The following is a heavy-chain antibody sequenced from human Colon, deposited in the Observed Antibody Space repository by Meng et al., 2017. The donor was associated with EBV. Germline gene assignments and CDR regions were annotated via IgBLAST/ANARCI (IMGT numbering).Heavy chain of an antibody. Sequence: QGQLQGLGPGLAKPSESLSLTCAVSGGSISSVYWWTWVRQSPGKGLEWIGEIYHSGSTNYNPSLKSRVTISVDKSKNQFSLKLTSVTAADTAVYYCARGGYYSIDYWGQRTLVTVSS. CDR3: ARGGYYSIDY. D-gene: IGHD3-22*01. J-gene: IGHJ4*02. CDR2: IYHSGST. V-gene: IGHV4-4*02. CDR1: GGSISSVYW.